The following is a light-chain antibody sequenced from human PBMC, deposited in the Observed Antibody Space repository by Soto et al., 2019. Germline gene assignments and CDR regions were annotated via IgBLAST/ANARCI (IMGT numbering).Light chain of an antibody. V-gene: IGKV1-5*03. CDR3: QQFNSYPIT. J-gene: IGKJ5*01. CDR2: KAS. CDR1: QTISSW. Sequence: IHLTQSPSSLSSSLGDRVTITFLASQTISSWLAWYQQKPGKAPKLLIYKASTLKSGVPSRFSGSGSGTEFTLTISSLQPDDFATYYCQQFNSYPITFGQGTRLEIK.